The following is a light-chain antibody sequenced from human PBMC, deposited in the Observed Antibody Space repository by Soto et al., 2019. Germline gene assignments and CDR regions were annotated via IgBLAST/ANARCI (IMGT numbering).Light chain of an antibody. V-gene: IGLV2-14*03. CDR2: DVT. CDR3: SSYKSTSTPYV. Sequence: QSVLTQPASVSGSPGQSITISCTGTSSDIGSYNYVSWYQQHPGKAPKLIINDVTNRPAGISSRFSASKSGDTASLTISVLQADDEADYFCSSYKSTSTPYVFGTGT. CDR1: SSDIGSYNY. J-gene: IGLJ1*01.